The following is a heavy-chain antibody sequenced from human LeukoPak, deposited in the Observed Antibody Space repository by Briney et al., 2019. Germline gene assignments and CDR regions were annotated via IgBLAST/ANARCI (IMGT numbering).Heavy chain of an antibody. Sequence: PSETLSLTCAVYAGSFSDYYWSWIRQPPGKGLEWIGEINHSGSTNYNPSLKSRVTISVDTSKTQFSLKLSSVTAADTAVFYCARRVRGVIIPAFDIWGQGTMVTVSS. D-gene: IGHD3-10*01. CDR1: AGSFSDYY. CDR2: INHSGST. CDR3: ARRVRGVIIPAFDI. V-gene: IGHV4-34*01. J-gene: IGHJ3*02.